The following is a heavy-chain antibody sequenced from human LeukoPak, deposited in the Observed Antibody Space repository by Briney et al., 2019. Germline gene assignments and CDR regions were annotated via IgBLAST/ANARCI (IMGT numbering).Heavy chain of an antibody. D-gene: IGHD1-26*01. V-gene: IGHV3-74*01. CDR3: ARDDRYGGHLDY. CDR1: GFTFSSYW. J-gene: IGHJ4*02. CDR2: INSDGSST. Sequence: PGGSLRLSCAASGFTFSSYWMHWVRQAPGRGLVWVSRINSDGSSTSYADSVKGRFTISRDNAKNTLYLQMNSLRAEDTAVYYYARDDRYGGHLDYWGQGTLVTVSS.